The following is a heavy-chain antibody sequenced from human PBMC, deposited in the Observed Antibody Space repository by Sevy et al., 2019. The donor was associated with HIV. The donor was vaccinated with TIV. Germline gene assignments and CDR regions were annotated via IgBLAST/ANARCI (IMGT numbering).Heavy chain of an antibody. Sequence: GGSLRLSCAASGFTLSCCWMHWVRQAPGKGLVWVSRINNDGSTTTYADSVRGRFTISRDNAKNSLNLQMNSLRAEDTAVYYCTRNGGAFDNGFDPWGQGTLVTVSS. D-gene: IGHD2-8*01. V-gene: IGHV3-74*03. J-gene: IGHJ5*02. CDR2: INNDGSTT. CDR1: GFTLSCCW. CDR3: TRNGGAFDNGFDP.